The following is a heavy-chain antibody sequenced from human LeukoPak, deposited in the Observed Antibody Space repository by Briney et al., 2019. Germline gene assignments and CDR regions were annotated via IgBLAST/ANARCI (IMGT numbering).Heavy chain of an antibody. CDR1: GYSISSGYY. Sequence: SQTLSLTCAVSGYSISSGYYWGWIRQPPGKGLEWIGSIYHSGSTYYNPSLKSRVTISVDTSKNQFSLKLSSVTATDAAIYYCERERSSSSDYWGQGTLVTVSS. D-gene: IGHD6-6*01. CDR2: IYHSGST. V-gene: IGHV4-38-2*02. J-gene: IGHJ4*02. CDR3: ERERSSSSDY.